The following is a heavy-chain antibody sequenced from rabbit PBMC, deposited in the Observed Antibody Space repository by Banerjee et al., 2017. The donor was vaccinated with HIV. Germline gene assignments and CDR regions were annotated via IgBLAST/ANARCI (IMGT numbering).Heavy chain of an antibody. D-gene: IGHD3-3*01. V-gene: IGHV1S43*01. J-gene: IGHJ3*01. Sequence: QQQLEESGGGLVKPGGTLTLTCKASGIDFSSGYDMCWVRQAPGKGLEWIACINAGRSGTTWYASWVNGRFTISNDNAQNTVFLQMTSLTAADTATYFCARGLVAGVLDLWGQGTLVTVS. CDR3: ARGLVAGVLDL. CDR2: INAGRSGTT. CDR1: GIDFSSGYD.